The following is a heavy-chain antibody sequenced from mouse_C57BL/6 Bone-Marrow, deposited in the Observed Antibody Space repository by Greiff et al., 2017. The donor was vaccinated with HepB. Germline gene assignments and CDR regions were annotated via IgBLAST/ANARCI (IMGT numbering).Heavy chain of an antibody. V-gene: IGHV1-54*01. Sequence: VQGVESGAELVRPGTSVKLSCKASGYAFTNYLIEWVKQRPGQGLEWIGVINPGSGGTNYNEKFKGKATLTADKSSSTAYMQLSSLTSEDSAVYFCARRLIYYYGSSYWYFDVWGTGTTVTVSS. CDR2: INPGSGGT. CDR1: GYAFTNYL. J-gene: IGHJ1*03. D-gene: IGHD1-1*01. CDR3: ARRLIYYYGSSYWYFDV.